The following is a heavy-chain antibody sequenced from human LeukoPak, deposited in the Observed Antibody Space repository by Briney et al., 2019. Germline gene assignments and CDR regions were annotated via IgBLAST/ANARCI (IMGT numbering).Heavy chain of an antibody. V-gene: IGHV3-11*01. Sequence: PGGSLRLSCAASGFTFSDYYMSWIRQAPGKGLEWISYIGRSDTSMYHADSVKGRFTISRDNAKNLLYLQMNSLRVEDTALYYCARADRVTSMVTAWGQGTLVTVSS. CDR1: GFTFSDYY. CDR2: IGRSDTSM. J-gene: IGHJ1*01. CDR3: ARADRVTSMVTA. D-gene: IGHD5-18*01.